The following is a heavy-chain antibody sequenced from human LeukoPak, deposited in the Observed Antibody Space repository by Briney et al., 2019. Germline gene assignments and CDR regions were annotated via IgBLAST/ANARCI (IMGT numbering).Heavy chain of an antibody. V-gene: IGHV1-24*01. D-gene: IGHD5-24*01. CDR1: GYSLTELS. Sequence: ASVQFSCKVSGYSLTELSIHWVRQAPGKGLEWMGGFDPDDGETIYAQKFQGRVTMTEDTSADIAYLELSSLKSEDTAIYYCARIDRGGYNYPFYFDHWGQGTLVTVSS. J-gene: IGHJ4*02. CDR3: ARIDRGGYNYPFYFDH. CDR2: FDPDDGET.